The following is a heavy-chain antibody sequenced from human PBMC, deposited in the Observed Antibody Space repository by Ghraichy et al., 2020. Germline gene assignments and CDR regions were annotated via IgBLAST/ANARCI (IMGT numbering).Heavy chain of an antibody. V-gene: IGHV3-23*01. D-gene: IGHD2-15*01. CDR2: ISGSGGNL. J-gene: IGHJ5*01. Sequence: GGSLRLSCPASGFTFRNYAMSWVRQAPGKGLEWVSSISGSGGNLYHADSVKGRFMISRDNGRNTLYLQMDSLRVEDTGTYFCAKMGYGDAHRDNWFDSWGPGTLVTVSS. CDR3: AKMGYGDAHRDNWFDS. CDR1: GFTFRNYA.